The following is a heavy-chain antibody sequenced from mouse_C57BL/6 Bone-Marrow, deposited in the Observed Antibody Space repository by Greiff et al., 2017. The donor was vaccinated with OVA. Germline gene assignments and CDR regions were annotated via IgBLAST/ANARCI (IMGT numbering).Heavy chain of an antibody. J-gene: IGHJ3*01. V-gene: IGHV5-9*01. Sequence: EVQVVESGGGLVKPGGSLKLSCAASGFTFSSYTMSWVRQTPEKRLEWVATISGGGGNTYYPDSVKGRFTIHRDNAKNTLYLQMRSLRSEDRALYYCARRGSPAWFAYWGQGTLVTVSA. CDR1: GFTFSSYT. CDR3: ARRGSPAWFAY. CDR2: ISGGGGNT.